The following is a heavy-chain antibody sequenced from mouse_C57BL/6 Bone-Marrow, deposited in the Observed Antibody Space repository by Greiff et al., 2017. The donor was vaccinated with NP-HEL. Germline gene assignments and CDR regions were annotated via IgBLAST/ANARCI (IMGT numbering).Heavy chain of an antibody. J-gene: IGHJ4*01. CDR1: GYTFTSYG. CDR2: IYPRSGNT. CDR3: ARGGYGSSYDAMDY. D-gene: IGHD1-1*01. V-gene: IGHV1-81*01. Sequence: QVHVKQSGAELARPGASVKLSCKASGYTFTSYGISWVKQRTGQGLEWIGEIYPRSGNTYYNEKFKGKATLTADKSSSTAYMELRSLTSEDSAVYFCARGGYGSSYDAMDYWGQGTSVTVSS.